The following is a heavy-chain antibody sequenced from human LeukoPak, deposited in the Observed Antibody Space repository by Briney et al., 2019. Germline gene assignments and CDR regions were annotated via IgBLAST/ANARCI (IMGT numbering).Heavy chain of an antibody. J-gene: IGHJ4*02. CDR1: GGTVTDYG. D-gene: IGHD2-8*01. Sequence: SVKVSCKASGGTVTDYGISWVRQAPRQGLEWMGGIVPQFGTSHYAQKFQGRLTITADEATNTLYMELSSLRLEDTGVYYCARDDCTDGICYTDYWGQGTLVTVSS. CDR3: ARDDCTDGICYTDY. V-gene: IGHV1-69*01. CDR2: IVPQFGTS.